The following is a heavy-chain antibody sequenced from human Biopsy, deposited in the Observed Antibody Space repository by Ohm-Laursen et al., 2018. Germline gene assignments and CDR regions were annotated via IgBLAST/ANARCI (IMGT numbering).Heavy chain of an antibody. V-gene: IGHV4-59*01. J-gene: IGHJ4*02. Sequence: SETLSLTCTVSGGSIGSLFWSWIRQPPGKGLEWIGYIYYSGSNTYNPSLRSRVTISVDRSKNQFSLELSSVTAADTAVYYCARVGAGAPSIDYFDYWGQGALVTVSS. D-gene: IGHD1-26*01. CDR2: IYYSGSN. CDR3: ARVGAGAPSIDYFDY. CDR1: GGSIGSLF.